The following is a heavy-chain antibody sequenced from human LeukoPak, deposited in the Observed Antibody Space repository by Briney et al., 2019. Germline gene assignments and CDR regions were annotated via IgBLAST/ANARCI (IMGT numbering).Heavy chain of an antibody. V-gene: IGHV4-61*08. J-gene: IGHJ4*02. CDR1: GGSISSGGYY. CDR2: IYYSGST. CDR3: ARDRIVDTAMVNFYFDY. Sequence: SETLSLTCTVSGGSISSGGYYWSWIRQHPGKGLEWIGYIYYSGSTNYNPSLKSRVTISVDTSKNQFSLKLSSVTAADTAVYYCARDRIVDTAMVNFYFDYWGQGTLVTVSS. D-gene: IGHD5-18*01.